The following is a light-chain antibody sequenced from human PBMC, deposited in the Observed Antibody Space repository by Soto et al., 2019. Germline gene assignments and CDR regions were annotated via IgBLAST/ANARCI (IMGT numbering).Light chain of an antibody. V-gene: IGKV1-33*01. CDR1: QDIRSW. J-gene: IGKJ3*01. CDR2: NAS. CDR3: QQYDNLPPFT. Sequence: DIQMTQSPSTLSGAVGDRVTITCRASQDIRSWLAWYQQKPGKAPKLLIYNASHLERGVPSRFSGSGSGTTFTFTISSLQPEDFATYYCQQYDNLPPFTFGPGTKVDIK.